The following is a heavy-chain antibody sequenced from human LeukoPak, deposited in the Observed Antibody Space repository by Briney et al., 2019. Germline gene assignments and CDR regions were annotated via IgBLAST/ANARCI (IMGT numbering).Heavy chain of an antibody. CDR1: GGSISSSSYY. CDR3: AVEVFSAWRGRWFDP. CDR2: IYYGGST. J-gene: IGHJ5*02. V-gene: IGHV4-39*01. D-gene: IGHD2-8*01. Sequence: SETLSLTCTVSGGSISSSSYYWGWLRQPPGKGLEWIGSIYYGGSTYYNPSLKSRVTISVDTSKNQFSLKLSSVTAADTAVYYCAVEVFSAWRGRWFDPWGQGTLVTVSS.